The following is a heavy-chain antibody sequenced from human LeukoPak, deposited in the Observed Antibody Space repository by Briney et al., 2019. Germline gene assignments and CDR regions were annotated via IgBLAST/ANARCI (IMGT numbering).Heavy chain of an antibody. CDR3: ASSGWYRGY. V-gene: IGHV4-39*01. Sequence: SETLSLTCAVSGASISGSGYYLGWIRQPPGKGLEWIGNIYYTGSTYYNASLQSRVTISIDTSKNQFSLKLNSVTAADTAVYYCASSGWYRGYWGQGTLVTVSS. D-gene: IGHD6-19*01. J-gene: IGHJ4*02. CDR1: GASISGSGYY. CDR2: IYYTGST.